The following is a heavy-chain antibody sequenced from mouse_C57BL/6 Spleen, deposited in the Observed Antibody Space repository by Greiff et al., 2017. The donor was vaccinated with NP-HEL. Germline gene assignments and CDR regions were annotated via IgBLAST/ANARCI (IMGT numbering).Heavy chain of an antibody. D-gene: IGHD2-4*01. Sequence: VQLQESGAELVKPGASVKISCKASGYAFSSYWMNWVKQRPGKGLEWIGQIYPGDGDTNYNGKFKGKATLTADKSSSTAYMQLSSLTSEDSAVYFCARENDDDYFDYWGQGTTLTVSS. V-gene: IGHV1-80*01. CDR3: ARENDDDYFDY. CDR1: GYAFSSYW. CDR2: IYPGDGDT. J-gene: IGHJ2*01.